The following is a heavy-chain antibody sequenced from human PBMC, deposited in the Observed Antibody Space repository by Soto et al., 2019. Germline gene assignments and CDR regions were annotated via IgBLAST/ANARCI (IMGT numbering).Heavy chain of an antibody. J-gene: IGHJ4*02. V-gene: IGHV3-30*18. CDR1: GFTFSSYG. D-gene: IGHD3-3*01. CDR2: ISYDGSNK. CDR3: AKYQTYYDFWSGRDDIRGVDY. Sequence: GGSLRLSCAASGFTFSSYGMHWVRQAPGKGLEWVAVISYDGSNKYYADSVKGRFTISRDNSKNTLYLQMNSLRAEDTAVYYCAKYQTYYDFWSGRDDIRGVDYWGQGTLVTVSS.